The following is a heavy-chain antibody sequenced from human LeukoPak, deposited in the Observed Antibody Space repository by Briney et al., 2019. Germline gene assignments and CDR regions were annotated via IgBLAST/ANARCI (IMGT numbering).Heavy chain of an antibody. J-gene: IGHJ4*02. CDR3: ARVHGDYGGVSY. CDR2: MNPNSGNT. Sequence: ASLKVSCKASGYTFTSYDINWVRQATGQGLERMGWMNPNSGNTGYAQKFQGRVTMTRNTSISTAYMELSSLRSEDTAVYYCARVHGDYGGVSYWGQGTLVTVSS. CDR1: GYTFTSYD. V-gene: IGHV1-8*01. D-gene: IGHD4-17*01.